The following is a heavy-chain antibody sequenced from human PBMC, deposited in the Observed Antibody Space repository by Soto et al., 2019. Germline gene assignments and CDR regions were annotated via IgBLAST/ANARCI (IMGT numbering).Heavy chain of an antibody. CDR2: IYYSGST. D-gene: IGHD3-22*01. V-gene: IGHV4-59*08. CDR1: GGSISSYY. J-gene: IGHJ4*02. Sequence: SETLSLTCTVSGGSISSYYWSWIRQPPGKGLEWIGYIYYSGSTNYNPSLKSRVTISVDTPKNQFSLKLSSVTAADTAVYYCARHALTYYYDSSGYTSFDYWGQGTLVTVSS. CDR3: ARHALTYYYDSSGYTSFDY.